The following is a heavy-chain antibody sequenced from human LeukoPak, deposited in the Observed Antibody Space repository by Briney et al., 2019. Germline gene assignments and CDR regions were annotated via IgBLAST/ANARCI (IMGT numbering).Heavy chain of an antibody. J-gene: IGHJ3*02. CDR2: IYPADSDSNT. CDR1: GYRFASYW. D-gene: IGHD1-26*01. V-gene: IGHV5-51*01. Sequence: GESLKISCKGFGYRFASYWIGWVRQMPGKGLEWMGIIYPADSDSNTRYSPSFQGQVTISADKSISTAYLQWSSLKASDTAMYYCAMVVGATDRDAAFDIWGQGTMVTVSS. CDR3: AMVVGATDRDAAFDI.